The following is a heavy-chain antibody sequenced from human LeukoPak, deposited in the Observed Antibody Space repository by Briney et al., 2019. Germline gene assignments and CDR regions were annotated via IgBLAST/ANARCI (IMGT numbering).Heavy chain of an antibody. D-gene: IGHD1-1*01. CDR3: ARVSWYRADY. CDR2: INHSGST. Sequence: GSLRLSCAASGFTFSNAWMSWIRQPPGKGLEWIGEINHSGSTNYNPSLKSRVTISVDTSKNQFSLKLSSVTAADTAVYYCARVSWYRADYWGQETLVTVSS. CDR1: GFTFSNAW. V-gene: IGHV4-34*01. J-gene: IGHJ4*02.